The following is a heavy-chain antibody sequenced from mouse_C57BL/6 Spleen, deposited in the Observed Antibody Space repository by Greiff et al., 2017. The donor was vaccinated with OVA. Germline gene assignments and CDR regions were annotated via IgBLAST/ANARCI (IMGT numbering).Heavy chain of an antibody. CDR1: GYTFTSYW. CDR3: ARKCYYGSSYAMDY. J-gene: IGHJ4*01. Sequence: QVQLQQPGAELVMPGASVKLSCKASGYTFTSYWMHWVKQRPGQGLEWIGEIDPSDSYTNYNQKFKGKSTLTVDKSSSTAYMQLSSLTSEDSAVYYCARKCYYGSSYAMDYWGQGTSVTVSS. D-gene: IGHD1-1*01. CDR2: IDPSDSYT. V-gene: IGHV1-69*01.